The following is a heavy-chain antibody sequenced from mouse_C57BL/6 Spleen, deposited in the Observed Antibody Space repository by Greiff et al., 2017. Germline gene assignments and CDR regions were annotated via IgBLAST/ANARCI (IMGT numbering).Heavy chain of an antibody. V-gene: IGHV1-50*01. J-gene: IGHJ2*01. CDR2: IDPSDSYT. CDR1: GYTFTSYW. CDR3: ARGDYGSSLDY. D-gene: IGHD1-1*01. Sequence: QVQLQQPGAELVKPGASVKLSCKASGYTFTSYWMQWVKQRPGQGLEWIGEIDPSDSYTNYNQKFKGKATLTVDTSSSTAYMQLSSLTSEDSAVYYCARGDYGSSLDYWGQGTTLIVSS.